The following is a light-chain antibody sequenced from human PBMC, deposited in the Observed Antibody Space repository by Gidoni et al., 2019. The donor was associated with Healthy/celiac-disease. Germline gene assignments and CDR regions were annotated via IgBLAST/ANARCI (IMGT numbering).Light chain of an antibody. V-gene: IGLV1-40*01. CDR1: SSNIGAGYD. CDR3: QSYDSSLSGPYV. Sequence: QSVLTQPPSVSGAPGQRVTISCPGSSSNIGAGYDVHWYQQLPGTAPKRLIYGNRNRPSGVPDRFSGSKSGTSASLAITGLQAEDEADYYCQSYDSSLSGPYVFGGGTKLTVL. CDR2: GNR. J-gene: IGLJ3*02.